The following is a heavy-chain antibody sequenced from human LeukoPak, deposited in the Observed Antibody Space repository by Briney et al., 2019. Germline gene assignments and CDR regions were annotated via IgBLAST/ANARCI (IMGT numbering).Heavy chain of an antibody. CDR3: ARDYTARSTSYYYYGMDV. J-gene: IGHJ6*02. D-gene: IGHD2-2*01. CDR1: GFTFSSYE. CDR2: ISSSGSTI. V-gene: IGHV3-48*03. Sequence: GGSLRLSCAASGFTFSSYEMNWVRQAPGKGLEWVSYISSSGSTIYYADSVKGRFTISRDNAKNSLYLQMNSLRAEDTAVYYCARDYTARSTSYYYYGMDVWGQGTTVTVSS.